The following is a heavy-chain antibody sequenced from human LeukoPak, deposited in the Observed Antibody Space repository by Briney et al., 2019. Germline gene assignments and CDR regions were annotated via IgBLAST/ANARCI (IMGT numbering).Heavy chain of an antibody. CDR1: GGSISSSSYY. V-gene: IGHV4-39*01. CDR2: IYYSGST. Sequence: SETLTLTCTVSGGSISSSSYYWGWIRQPPGKGLEWIGSIYYSGSTYYNPSLKSRVTISVDTSKNQFSLKLSSVTAADTAVYYCARHHSYGERVSGMDVWGQGTTVTVSS. J-gene: IGHJ6*02. D-gene: IGHD4-17*01. CDR3: ARHHSYGERVSGMDV.